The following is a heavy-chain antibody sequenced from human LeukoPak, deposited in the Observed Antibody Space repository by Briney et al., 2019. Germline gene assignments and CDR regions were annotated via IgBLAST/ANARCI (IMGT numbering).Heavy chain of an antibody. Sequence: GGSLRLSCAPSGFTFTSYAMSGVRQVPGRGLGWVSRINDDGSATFYADSVKGRFTISRDNAKNTLFLQINSLRAEDTAVYYCAREILAPGKTHDYWGQGTLVTVSS. CDR1: GFTFTSYA. J-gene: IGHJ4*02. CDR2: INDDGSAT. V-gene: IGHV3-74*01. CDR3: AREILAPGKTHDY.